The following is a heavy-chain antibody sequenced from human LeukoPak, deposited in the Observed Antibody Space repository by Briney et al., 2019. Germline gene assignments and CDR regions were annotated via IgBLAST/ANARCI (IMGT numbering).Heavy chain of an antibody. CDR2: INHTGNT. CDR3: ARGLKPSDY. CDR1: GYSISSGYY. D-gene: IGHD1-14*01. V-gene: IGHV4-38-2*02. J-gene: IGHJ4*02. Sequence: SETLSLTCTVSGYSISSGYYWDWFRQPPGKGLEWIGCINHTGNTYYNPSLKSRVAISVDTSKNQFSLKLNSVTAADTAMYYCARGLKPSDYWGQGTLVTVSS.